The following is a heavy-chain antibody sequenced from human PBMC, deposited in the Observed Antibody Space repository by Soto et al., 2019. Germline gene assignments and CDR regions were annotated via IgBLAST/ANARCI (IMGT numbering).Heavy chain of an antibody. V-gene: IGHV3-30*18. J-gene: IGHJ4*02. CDR3: ANLGGGYCTSTDCPDY. D-gene: IGHD2-2*01. CDR1: GFTFSSYG. CDR2: ISYDDRNK. Sequence: PGGSLRLSCAASGFTFSSYGMHWVRQAPGKGLEWVAVISYDDRNKYYADYVKGRFTISRDNSKNTLYLQMNSLRAEDTAVYYCANLGGGYCTSTDCPDYWGQGT.